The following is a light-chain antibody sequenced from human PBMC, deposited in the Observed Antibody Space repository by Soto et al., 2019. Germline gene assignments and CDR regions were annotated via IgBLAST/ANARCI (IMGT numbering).Light chain of an antibody. J-gene: IGKJ5*01. CDR1: QSISRS. CDR3: QQYNNWPPIT. Sequence: EVVLTQSPDTVSLSPGERATLSCGASQSISRSLAWYQQKPGQAPRLLISDASTRATGIPARFSGSGSGTEFTLTISSLQSEDFGVYYCQQYNNWPPITFGQGTRLEIK. CDR2: DAS. V-gene: IGKV3-15*01.